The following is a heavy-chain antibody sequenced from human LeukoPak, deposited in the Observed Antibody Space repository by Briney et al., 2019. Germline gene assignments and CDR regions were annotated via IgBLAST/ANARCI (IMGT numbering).Heavy chain of an antibody. V-gene: IGHV1-69*13. CDR3: ATDPAHYDFWSGYFDY. J-gene: IGHJ4*02. D-gene: IGHD3-3*01. CDR2: IIPIFGTA. Sequence: ASVKVSCKASGGTFSSYAISWVRQAPGQGLEWMGGIIPIFGTANYAQKFQGRVTITADESTSTAYMELSSLRSEDTAVYYCATDPAHYDFWSGYFDYWGQGTLVTVSS. CDR1: GGTFSSYA.